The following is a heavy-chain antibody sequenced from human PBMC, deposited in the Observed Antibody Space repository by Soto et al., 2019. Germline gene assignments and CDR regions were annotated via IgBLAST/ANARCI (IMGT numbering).Heavy chain of an antibody. CDR2: IYPTDSDT. CDR1: GYSFTTYW. D-gene: IGHD6-19*01. Sequence: GGSLKISCNGSGYSFTTYWIGWVRQMPGKGLEWMGIIYPTDSDTRYSPSFQGQVTISADKSISTAYLQWSSLKASDTAMYYCARTVREQWLADYWGRGTLVTVSS. J-gene: IGHJ4*02. CDR3: ARTVREQWLADY. V-gene: IGHV5-51*01.